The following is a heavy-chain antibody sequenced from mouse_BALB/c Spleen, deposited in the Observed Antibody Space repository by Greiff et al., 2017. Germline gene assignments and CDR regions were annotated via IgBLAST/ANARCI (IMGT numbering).Heavy chain of an antibody. CDR2: ISYSGST. V-gene: IGHV3-8*02. CDR1: GDSITSGY. D-gene: IGHD1-1*01. Sequence: EVMLVESGPSLVKPSQTLSLTCSVTGDSITSGYWNWIRKFPGNKLEYMGYISYSGSTYYNPSLKSRISITRDTSKNQYYLQLNSVTTEDTATYYCARNYGSSYEWYFDVWGAGTTVTVSS. J-gene: IGHJ1*01. CDR3: ARNYGSSYEWYFDV.